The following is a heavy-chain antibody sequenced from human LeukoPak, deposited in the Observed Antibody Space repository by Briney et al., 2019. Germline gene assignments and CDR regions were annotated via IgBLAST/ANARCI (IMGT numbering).Heavy chain of an antibody. J-gene: IGHJ3*02. CDR3: ALSGGSCYSFCAFDI. V-gene: IGHV1-69*13. CDR2: IIPIFGTA. CDR1: GGTFSSYA. D-gene: IGHD2-15*01. Sequence: GASVKVSCKASGGTFSSYAISWVRQAPGQGLEWMGGIIPIFGTANYAQKFQGRVTITADESTSTAYMELSSLRSVDTAVYYCALSGGSCYSFCAFDIWGQGTMVTVSS.